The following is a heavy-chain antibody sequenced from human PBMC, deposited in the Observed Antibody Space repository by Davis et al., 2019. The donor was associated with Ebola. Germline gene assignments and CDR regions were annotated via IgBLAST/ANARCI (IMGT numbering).Heavy chain of an antibody. CDR1: GYTFIGYY. CDR3: ARGRSSSRWTFDI. CDR2: INPNSGGT. J-gene: IGHJ3*02. D-gene: IGHD6-13*01. V-gene: IGHV1-2*02. Sequence: ASVKVSCKASGYTFIGYYIHWVRQAPGQGLEWMGRINPNSGGTNYAQKFRGRVTMTRDTSISTAYMELTRLRSDDTAVYYCARGRSSSRWTFDIWGQGTMVTVSS.